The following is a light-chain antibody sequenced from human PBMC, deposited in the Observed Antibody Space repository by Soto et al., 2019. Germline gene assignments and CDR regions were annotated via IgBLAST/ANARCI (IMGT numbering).Light chain of an antibody. V-gene: IGLV1-51*01. CDR3: GTWDDRLDGNYV. Sequence: QSVLTQPPSVSAAPGQQVTISCSGSSSNIGDNYVSWYQHLPGTAPKLVVYDNDRRPSGIPGRFSGSKSGTSATLVIPGLQTGDEADYYCGTWDDRLDGNYVFGTGTKLTVL. CDR2: DND. J-gene: IGLJ1*01. CDR1: SSNIGDNY.